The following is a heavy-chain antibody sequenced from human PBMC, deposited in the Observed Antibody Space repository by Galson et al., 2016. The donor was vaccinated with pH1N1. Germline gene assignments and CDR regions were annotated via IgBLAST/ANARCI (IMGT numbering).Heavy chain of an antibody. CDR2: ISDTGGST. D-gene: IGHD3-10*01. V-gene: IGHV3-23*01. J-gene: IGHJ3*01. Sequence: SLRLSCAASGFTIANYAMHWVRLAPGKGLEWVSYISDTGGSTYYADSVKGRFTVSSDTSKNTLYLQMNSLRADDTALYYCARDPARQVWFRGTFDVWGQGTKVTISS. CDR3: ARDPARQVWFRGTFDV. CDR1: GFTIANYA.